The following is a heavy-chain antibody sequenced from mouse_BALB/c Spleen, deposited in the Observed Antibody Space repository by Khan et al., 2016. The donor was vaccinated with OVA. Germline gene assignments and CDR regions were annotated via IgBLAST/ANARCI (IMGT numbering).Heavy chain of an antibody. CDR2: IDPENGNT. CDR3: ARRDYEAMDY. J-gene: IGHJ4*01. V-gene: IGHV14-1*02. CDR1: GFNLKDYY. Sequence: VQLKQSGAELVRPGALVKLSCKASGFNLKDYYMHWVKQRPEQGLEWIGWIDPENGNTIYDPKFKDKASMTADTSSNTAYLQLSSLTSEDTAVYYCARRDYEAMDYWGQGTSVTVSS. D-gene: IGHD2-4*01.